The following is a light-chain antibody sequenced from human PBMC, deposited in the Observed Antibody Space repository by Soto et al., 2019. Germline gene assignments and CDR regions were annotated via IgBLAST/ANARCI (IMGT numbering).Light chain of an antibody. Sequence: QAVVTQPPSVSAAPGQTVAISCSGSSPNIGNDYVSWYQQLPGTAPKLLIYENNKRPSGIPDRFSGSKSGTSATLGITGLQSGDEADYYCETWDSSLSAAVFGGGTQLTVL. CDR1: SPNIGNDY. V-gene: IGLV1-51*02. CDR2: ENN. CDR3: ETWDSSLSAAV. J-gene: IGLJ7*01.